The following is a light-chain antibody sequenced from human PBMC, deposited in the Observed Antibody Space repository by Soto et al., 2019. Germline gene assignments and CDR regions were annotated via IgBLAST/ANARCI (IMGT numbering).Light chain of an antibody. J-gene: IGLJ1*01. V-gene: IGLV1-40*01. CDR1: NSHIGAGYD. Sequence: LTPPPPMSGAPGQRVTLSPPWSNSHIGAGYDVHWYQQLPGTAPKLLIYGNSNRPSGVPDRFSGSKSGTSASLAITGLQAEDEADYYCQSYDSSLSGYVFGTGTKVTVL. CDR2: GNS. CDR3: QSYDSSLSGYV.